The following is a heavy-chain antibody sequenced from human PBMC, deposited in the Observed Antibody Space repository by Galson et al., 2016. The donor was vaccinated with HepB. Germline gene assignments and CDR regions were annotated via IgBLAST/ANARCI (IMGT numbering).Heavy chain of an antibody. J-gene: IGHJ6*03. Sequence: TLSLTCNVSGGSISVGHHYWGWIRQHPGKGLEWIGYIYYSGSTYYNPSLKSRLTISVDTSKNQFSLKLRSVTAADTAVYYCARDVVIVLPTATALSYYYYMDVWGKGTTVTVSS. CDR1: GGSISVGHHY. CDR3: ARDVVIVLPTATALSYYYYMDV. D-gene: IGHD2/OR15-2a*01. CDR2: IYYSGST. V-gene: IGHV4-31*03.